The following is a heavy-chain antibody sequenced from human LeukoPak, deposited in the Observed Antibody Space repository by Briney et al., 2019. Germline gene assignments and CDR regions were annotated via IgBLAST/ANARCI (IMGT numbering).Heavy chain of an antibody. CDR3: ARHPLGGQPEYYFDY. J-gene: IGHJ4*02. CDR1: GGSISSYY. D-gene: IGHD3-16*01. V-gene: IGHV4-59*08. CDR2: IYYSGST. Sequence: SETMSLTCTVSGGSISSYYWSWIRQPPGKGLEWIGYIYYSGSTNYNPSLKSRVTISVDTSKNQFSLKLSSVTTEDTAVYYCARHPLGGQPEYYFDYWGQGTLVTVSS.